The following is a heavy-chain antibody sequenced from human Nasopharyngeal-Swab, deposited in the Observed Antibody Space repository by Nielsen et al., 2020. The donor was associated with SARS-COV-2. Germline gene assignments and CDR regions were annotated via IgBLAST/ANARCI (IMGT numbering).Heavy chain of an antibody. CDR3: ARRGSNSWYFDY. CDR1: GGSISSTSDY. D-gene: IGHD6-13*01. CDR2: IYYSGST. Sequence: SETLSLTCTVSGGSISSTSDYWGWIRQPPGKGLEWLGSIYYSGSTYYNPSLKSRVTISVGTSKNEFSLKLSSVTAADTAVYYCARRGSNSWYFDYWGQGTLVTVSS. J-gene: IGHJ4*02. V-gene: IGHV4-39*01.